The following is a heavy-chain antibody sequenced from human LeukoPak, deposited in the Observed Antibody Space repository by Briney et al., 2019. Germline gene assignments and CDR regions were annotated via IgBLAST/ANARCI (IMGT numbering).Heavy chain of an antibody. D-gene: IGHD4-23*01. CDR1: GFTVSSYA. CDR3: VKDPYAVVHY. CDR2: ISSNGGGT. J-gene: IGHJ4*02. Sequence: GGSLRLSCSASGFTVSSYAMHWVRQAPGKGLEYVSAISSNGGGTYYADSVKGRFTISRDNSKNTLYLQMSSLRGEDTAVYYCVKDPYAVVHYWGQGTLVTVSS. V-gene: IGHV3-64D*06.